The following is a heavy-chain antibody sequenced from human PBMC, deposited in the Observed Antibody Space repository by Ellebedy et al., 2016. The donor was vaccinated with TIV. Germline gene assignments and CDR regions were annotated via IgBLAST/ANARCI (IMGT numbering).Heavy chain of an antibody. D-gene: IGHD4-23*01. CDR1: GFTATTNY. CDR2: IFSAADGGET. Sequence: GESLKISCAASGFTATTNYMNWVRQAPGKGLEWVSVIFSAADGGETHYADSVKGRFTISRDSSKNTLYLQMNSLRAEDTAVYYCARDAAGNGGKLDYWGQGALVTVSS. CDR3: ARDAAGNGGKLDY. J-gene: IGHJ4*02. V-gene: IGHV3-53*01.